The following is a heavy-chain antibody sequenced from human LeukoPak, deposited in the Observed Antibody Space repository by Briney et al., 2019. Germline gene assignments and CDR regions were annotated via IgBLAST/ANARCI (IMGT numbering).Heavy chain of an antibody. CDR2: ISASGGRT. V-gene: IGHV3-23*01. J-gene: IGHJ4*02. Sequence: GGSLRLSCAASGFRFSDFAMSWVRQAPGKGLECVSVISASGGRTYSAESVKARFTISRDNSKNTLYLQMNSLRAEDTAVYYCARGNYFDYWGQGTLVTVSS. D-gene: IGHD2-15*01. CDR3: ARGNYFDY. CDR1: GFRFSDFA.